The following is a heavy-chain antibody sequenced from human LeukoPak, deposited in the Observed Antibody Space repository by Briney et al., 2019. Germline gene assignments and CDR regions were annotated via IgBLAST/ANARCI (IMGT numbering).Heavy chain of an antibody. Sequence: GGSLRLSCTASRFKFDDYDMSWVRQVPGKGLEWVSGITWNGDKTGYADSLRGRFAISRDNTQKSLYLQMSSLRAEDTALYYCARDPFCSSSTGCYFEDWFDPWGPGTLVTVSS. CDR1: RFKFDDYD. V-gene: IGHV3-20*04. CDR2: ITWNGDKT. D-gene: IGHD2-2*01. CDR3: ARDPFCSSSTGCYFEDWFDP. J-gene: IGHJ5*02.